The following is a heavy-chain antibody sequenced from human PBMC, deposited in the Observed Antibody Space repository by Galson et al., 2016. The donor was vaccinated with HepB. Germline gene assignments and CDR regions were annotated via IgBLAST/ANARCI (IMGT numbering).Heavy chain of an antibody. CDR3: ARHEQLSSRHCYFNV. J-gene: IGHJ2*01. CDR2: FYPGDSDA. CDR1: GYKFGYYW. V-gene: IGHV5-51*01. Sequence: QSGAEVKKSGESLKISCKASGYKFGYYWIGWVRQVPGKGLEWMGIFYPGDSDARYSPSFQGQVTFTAYESTSTAYLQWTSLKPSDTAMYYCARHEQLSSRHCYFNVWGRGTLLTVSS. D-gene: IGHD1/OR15-1a*01.